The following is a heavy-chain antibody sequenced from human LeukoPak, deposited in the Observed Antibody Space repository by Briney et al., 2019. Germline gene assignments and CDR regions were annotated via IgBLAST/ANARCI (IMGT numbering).Heavy chain of an antibody. Sequence: SVKVSCKASGGTFSSYAISWVRQAPGQGLEWMGGIIPIFGTANYAQKFQGRVTITADESTSTAYMELSSLRPEDTAVYYCARPNPPPRDWNDVGWFDPWGQGTLVTVSS. CDR1: GGTFSSYA. J-gene: IGHJ5*02. CDR3: ARPNPPPRDWNDVGWFDP. V-gene: IGHV1-69*13. D-gene: IGHD1-1*01. CDR2: IIPIFGTA.